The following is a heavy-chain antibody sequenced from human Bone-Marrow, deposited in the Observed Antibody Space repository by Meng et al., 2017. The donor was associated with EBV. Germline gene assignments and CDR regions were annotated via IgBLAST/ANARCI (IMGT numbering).Heavy chain of an antibody. CDR1: GFTFSSYA. CDR2: ISYDGSNK. V-gene: IGHV3-30-3*01. J-gene: IGHJ4*02. D-gene: IGHD5/OR15-5a*01. Sequence: QVERGESGGGVVQPGRSLRLSCAASGFTFSSYAMHWVRQAPGKGLEWVAVISYDGSNKYYADSVKGRFTISRDNSKNSLYLQMNSLRAEDTAVYYCARDEMSTPHFVYWGQGTLVTVPS. CDR3: ARDEMSTPHFVY.